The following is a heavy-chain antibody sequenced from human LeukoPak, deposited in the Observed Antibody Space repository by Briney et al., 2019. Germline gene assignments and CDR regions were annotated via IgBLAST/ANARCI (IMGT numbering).Heavy chain of an antibody. D-gene: IGHD3-10*01. CDR3: AREPPNYYGSGSYYKFSRNGMDV. V-gene: IGHV4-30-2*01. CDR2: IYHSGST. CDR1: GGSISSGGYY. Sequence: SQTLSLTCTVSGGSISSGGYYWSWIRQPPGKGLEWIGYIYHSGSTYYNPSLKSRVTISVDTSKNQFSLKLSSVTAADTAVYYCAREPPNYYGSGSYYKFSRNGMDVWGQGTTVTVSS. J-gene: IGHJ6*02.